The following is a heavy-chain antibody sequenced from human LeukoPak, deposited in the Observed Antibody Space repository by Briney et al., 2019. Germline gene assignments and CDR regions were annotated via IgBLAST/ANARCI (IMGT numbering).Heavy chain of an antibody. CDR2: IMQDGSEK. Sequence: GGSLRLSCLGSGFSFSTYWMSWVRQAPGKGLEWVANIMQDGSEKNYVDSVKGRFTISRDNARNSLYLQMNSLGAEDTAVYYCAREVYSSSRTADAFDIWGQGTVVTVSS. V-gene: IGHV3-7*01. J-gene: IGHJ3*02. D-gene: IGHD6-13*01. CDR1: GFSFSTYW. CDR3: AREVYSSSRTADAFDI.